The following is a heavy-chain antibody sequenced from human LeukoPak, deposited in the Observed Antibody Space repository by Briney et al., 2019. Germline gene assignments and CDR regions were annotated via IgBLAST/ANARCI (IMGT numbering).Heavy chain of an antibody. Sequence: SETLSLTCAVYGGSFSGYYWSWIRQPPGKGLEWIGEINHSGSTNYNPSLKSRVTISVDRSKNQFSLKLSSVTAADTAVYYCARGGDYDFWSGYPPFDYWGQGTLVTVSS. J-gene: IGHJ4*02. CDR2: INHSGST. D-gene: IGHD3-3*01. V-gene: IGHV4-34*01. CDR1: GGSFSGYY. CDR3: ARGGDYDFWSGYPPFDY.